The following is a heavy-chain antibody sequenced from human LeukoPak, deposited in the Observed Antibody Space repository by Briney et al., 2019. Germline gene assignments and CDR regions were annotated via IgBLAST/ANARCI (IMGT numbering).Heavy chain of an antibody. CDR3: ARGWGRAVAGNFY. V-gene: IGHV4-34*01. D-gene: IGHD6-19*01. CDR1: GVSLSGYY. J-gene: IGHJ4*02. CDR2: INQSGGT. Sequence: PSETLSLTCAVHGVSLSGYYWSWLRQPPGKGLEWIGEINQSGGTNYNPSLKSRVSISVDTSKSQFSLKLSSVTAADTAVYYCARGWGRAVAGNFYWGRGTPVTVSS.